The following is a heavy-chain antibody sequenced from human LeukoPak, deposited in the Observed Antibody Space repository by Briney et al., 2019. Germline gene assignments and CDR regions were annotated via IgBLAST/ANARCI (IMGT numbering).Heavy chain of an antibody. V-gene: IGHV3-49*03. CDR2: IRSKAYGGTT. Sequence: PGRSLRLSCTASGFTFGDYAMSWFRQAPGEGLEWVGFIRSKAYGGTTEYAASVKGRFTISRDDSKSIAYLQMNSLKTEDTAVYYCTRDSSSWYYNWFDPWGQGTLVTVSS. D-gene: IGHD6-13*01. CDR1: GFTFGDYA. J-gene: IGHJ5*02. CDR3: TRDSSSWYYNWFDP.